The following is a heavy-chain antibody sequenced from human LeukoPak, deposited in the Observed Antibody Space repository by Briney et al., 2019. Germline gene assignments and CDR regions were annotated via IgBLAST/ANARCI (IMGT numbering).Heavy chain of an antibody. Sequence: SETLSLTCAVYGGSFSGYYWSWIRQPPGKGLEWIGEINHSGSTNYNPSLKSRVTISVDTSKNQFSLKLSSVTAADTAVYYCARGVTMIGRLRFDPWGQGTLVTVSS. CDR2: INHSGST. J-gene: IGHJ5*02. V-gene: IGHV4-34*01. CDR1: GGSFSGYY. CDR3: ARGVTMIGRLRFDP. D-gene: IGHD3-22*01.